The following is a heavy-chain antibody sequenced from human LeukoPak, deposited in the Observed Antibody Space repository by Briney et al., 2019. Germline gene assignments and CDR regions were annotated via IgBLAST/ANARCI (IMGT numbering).Heavy chain of an antibody. V-gene: IGHV3-48*04. Sequence: PGGSLTHPCLASGFTDSRFILERVRQAPGKGLEWVSYISSSGSTIYYADSVKGRFTISRDNAKNSLYLQMNSLRAEDTAVYYCARVASIASLVDYWGQGTLVTVSS. CDR1: GFTDSRFI. D-gene: IGHD3-16*02. CDR3: ARVASIASLVDY. J-gene: IGHJ4*02. CDR2: ISSSGSTI.